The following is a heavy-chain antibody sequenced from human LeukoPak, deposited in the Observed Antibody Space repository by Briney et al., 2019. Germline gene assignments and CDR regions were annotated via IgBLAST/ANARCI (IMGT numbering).Heavy chain of an antibody. CDR3: ARDILTGYNWFDP. Sequence: ASVPVSCKACGYTFTRYDIIWVRQATGDRLEWTGWMNPNSGNTRYAQKFQSRVTITRNTSISTAYMELSSLRSEDTAVYYCARDILTGYNWFDPWGQGTLVTVSS. V-gene: IGHV1-8*03. CDR2: MNPNSGNT. J-gene: IGHJ5*02. D-gene: IGHD3-9*01. CDR1: GYTFTRYD.